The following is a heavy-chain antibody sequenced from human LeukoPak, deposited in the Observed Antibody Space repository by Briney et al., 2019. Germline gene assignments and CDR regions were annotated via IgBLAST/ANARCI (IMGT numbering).Heavy chain of an antibody. D-gene: IGHD2-15*01. Sequence: GRSLRLSCAASGFTFSSYGMHWVRQAPGKGLEWVAVISYDGSNKYYADSVKGRFTISRDNSKNTLYLQMNSLRAEDTAVYYCASGSGYLDYWGQGTLVTVSS. CDR2: ISYDGSNK. CDR3: ASGSGYLDY. V-gene: IGHV3-30*03. J-gene: IGHJ4*02. CDR1: GFTFSSYG.